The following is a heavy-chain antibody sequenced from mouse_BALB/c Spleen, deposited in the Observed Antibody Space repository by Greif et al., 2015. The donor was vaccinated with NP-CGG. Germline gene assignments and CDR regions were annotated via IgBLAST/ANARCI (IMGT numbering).Heavy chain of an antibody. Sequence: EVKLVESGGGLVQPGGSRKLSCAASGFTFSSFGMHWVRQAPEKGLEWVAYISSGSSTIYYADTVKGRFTISRDNPKNALFLQVARLRSEERAMYYGARSLTTVVATRAMDYWGQGTSVTVSS. D-gene: IGHD1-1*01. V-gene: IGHV5-17*02. CDR3: ARSLTTVVATRAMDY. CDR1: GFTFSSFG. J-gene: IGHJ4*01. CDR2: ISSGSSTI.